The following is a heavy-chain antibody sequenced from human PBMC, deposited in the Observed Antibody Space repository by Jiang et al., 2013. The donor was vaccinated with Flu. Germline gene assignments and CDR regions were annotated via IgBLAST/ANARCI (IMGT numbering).Heavy chain of an antibody. D-gene: IGHD2-2*01. V-gene: IGHV6-1*01. CDR2: TYYRSKWYN. Sequence: QTLSLTCAISGDSVSSNSAAWNWIRQSPSRGLEWLGRTYYRSKWYNDYAVSVKSRITINPDTSKNQFSLQLNSVTPEDTAVYYCARASRGYCSSTSCQGYYGMDVWGQGTTVTVSS. CDR1: GDSVSSNSAA. CDR3: ARASRGYCSSTSCQGYYGMDV. J-gene: IGHJ6*02.